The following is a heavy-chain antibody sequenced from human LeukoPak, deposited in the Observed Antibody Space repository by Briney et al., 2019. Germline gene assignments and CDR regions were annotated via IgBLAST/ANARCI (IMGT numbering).Heavy chain of an antibody. CDR3: TRPGYCTDTSCEGLDY. V-gene: IGHV1-2*02. J-gene: IGHJ4*02. D-gene: IGHD2-8*02. CDR1: GYTFTDYY. CDR2: INPNSGGS. Sequence: ASVKVSCKPSGYTFTDYYIHWVRQAPGQGPEWMGWINPNSGGSSSAQKFQGRVTMTWDTSISTAYMELSSLTSDDTAVYYCTRPGYCTDTSCEGLDYWGQGTLVTVSS.